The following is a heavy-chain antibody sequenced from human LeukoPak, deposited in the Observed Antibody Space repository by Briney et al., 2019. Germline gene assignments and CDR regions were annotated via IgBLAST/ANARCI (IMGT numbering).Heavy chain of an antibody. V-gene: IGHV3-30*02. Sequence: PGGSLRLSCAASGFTFSSYGMHWVRQAPGKGLEWVAFIRYDGSNKYYADSVKGRFTISRDNSKNTLYLQMNSLRTEDTAVYYCAKGGPESTEFDYWGQGTLVTVSS. J-gene: IGHJ4*02. CDR3: AKGGPESTEFDY. CDR1: GFTFSSYG. CDR2: IRYDGSNK.